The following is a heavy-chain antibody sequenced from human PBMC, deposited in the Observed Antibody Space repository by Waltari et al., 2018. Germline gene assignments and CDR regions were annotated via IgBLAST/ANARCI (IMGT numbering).Heavy chain of an antibody. CDR1: GFTFSSYW. J-gene: IGHJ3*02. V-gene: IGHV3-7*01. CDR3: ARGLSSAFDI. Sequence: EVQLVESGGGLVQPGGSLRLSCGASGFTFSSYWMNWVRQAPGKGLEWVANIKQDGSEKYYVDSVKGRFTISRDNAKNSLYLQMNSLRAEDTAVYYCARGLSSAFDIWGQGTMVTVSS. CDR2: IKQDGSEK.